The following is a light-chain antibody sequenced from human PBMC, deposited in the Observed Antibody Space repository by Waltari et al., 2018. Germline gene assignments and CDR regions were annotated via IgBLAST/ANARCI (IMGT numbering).Light chain of an antibody. CDR2: DKN. J-gene: IGLJ2*01. CDR3: HSRDASGVAGS. CDR1: SLRSHY. Sequence: SSELTQDPAVSVAMGQTVRITCQGDSLRSHYANWYQQRPGQAPILVIYDKNNRPSGVPDRFSGSSSHNTGSLTITGAQAEDEASYYCHSRDASGVAGSFGGGTKLTVL. V-gene: IGLV3-19*01.